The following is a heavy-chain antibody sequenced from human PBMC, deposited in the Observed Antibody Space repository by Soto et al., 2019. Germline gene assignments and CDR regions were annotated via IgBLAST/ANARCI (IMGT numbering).Heavy chain of an antibody. Sequence: GGSLRLSCAASGFTFSSYAMSWVRQAPGKGLEWVSAISGSGGSTYYADSVKGRFTISRDNSKNTLYLQMNSLRAEDTAVYYCAKDRIAGGDMGFWFDPWGQGTLVTVSS. CDR2: ISGSGGST. CDR1: GFTFSSYA. J-gene: IGHJ5*02. D-gene: IGHD2-21*02. CDR3: AKDRIAGGDMGFWFDP. V-gene: IGHV3-23*01.